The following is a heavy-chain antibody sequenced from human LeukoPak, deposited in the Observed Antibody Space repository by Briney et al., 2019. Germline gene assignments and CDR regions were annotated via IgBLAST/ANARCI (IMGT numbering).Heavy chain of an antibody. V-gene: IGHV3-33*08. D-gene: IGHD3-10*01. Sequence: PGGSLRLSCAASGFTFSSYAMHWVRQAPGSGLEWVAVIWFDGSNQYQTDSVKGRFTVSRDNSKNMLYLEMNRLRAEDTAMYYCARGGPTWRPYYFDYWGQGTLVTVSS. CDR1: GFTFSSYA. CDR3: ARGGPTWRPYYFDY. CDR2: IWFDGSNQ. J-gene: IGHJ4*02.